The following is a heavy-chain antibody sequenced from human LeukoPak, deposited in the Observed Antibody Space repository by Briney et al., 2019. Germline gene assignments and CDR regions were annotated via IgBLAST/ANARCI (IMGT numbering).Heavy chain of an antibody. V-gene: IGHV4-39*01. D-gene: IGHD2-21*02. CDR1: GGSISSSSYY. Sequence: SETLSLTCTVSGGSISSSSYYWGWIRQPPGKGLEWIGSIYYSGSTYFNPPLKSRVTISVDTSKNQFSLKLSSVAAADTAVYYCARRVGVTATHNWFDPWGQGTLVTVSS. CDR3: ARRVGVTATHNWFDP. CDR2: IYYSGST. J-gene: IGHJ5*02.